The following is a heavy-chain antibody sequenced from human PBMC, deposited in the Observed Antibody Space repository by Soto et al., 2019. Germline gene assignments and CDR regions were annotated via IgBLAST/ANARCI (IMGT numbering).Heavy chain of an antibody. CDR3: ARDPPPGGQLLWDGRDAFES. Sequence: GGSLRLSCAASGLTFISYAMHWVRQAPGKGLEYFSAISSNGGSTYYANSVKGRFTISRDNSKNTLYLQMGSLRAEDMAVYYCARDPPPGGQLLWDGRDAFESWGQGKMVTV. J-gene: IGHJ3*02. V-gene: IGHV3-64*01. D-gene: IGHD2-2*01. CDR2: ISSNGGST. CDR1: GLTFISYA.